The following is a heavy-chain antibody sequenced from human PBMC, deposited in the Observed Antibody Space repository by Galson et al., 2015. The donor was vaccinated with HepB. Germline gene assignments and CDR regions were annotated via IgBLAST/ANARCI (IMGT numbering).Heavy chain of an antibody. CDR1: GFTFDDYG. V-gene: IGHV3-20*01. D-gene: IGHD2-2*01. CDR3: ARVGGDIVVVPAADYYYYYMDV. Sequence: SCAASGFTFDDYGMSWVRQAPGKGLEWVSGINWNGGSTGYADSVKGRFTISRDNAKNSLYLQMNSLRAEDTALYHCARVGGDIVVVPAADYYYYYMDVWGKGTTVTVSS. J-gene: IGHJ6*03. CDR2: INWNGGST.